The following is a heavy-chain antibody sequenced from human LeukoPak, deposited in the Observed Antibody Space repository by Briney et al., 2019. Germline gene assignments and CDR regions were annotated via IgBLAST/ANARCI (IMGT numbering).Heavy chain of an antibody. D-gene: IGHD1/OR15-1a*01. CDR2: ISYDGSNK. V-gene: IGHV3-30-3*01. J-gene: IGHJ4*02. CDR1: GFTFSSYA. CDR3: ARDVNSLFDY. Sequence: GGSLRLSCAASGFTFSSYAMHWVRQAPGKGLEWVAVISYDGSNKYYADSVKGRFTISRDNSKNTLYLQMSSLRAEDTAVYYCARDVNSLFDYWGQGTLVTVSS.